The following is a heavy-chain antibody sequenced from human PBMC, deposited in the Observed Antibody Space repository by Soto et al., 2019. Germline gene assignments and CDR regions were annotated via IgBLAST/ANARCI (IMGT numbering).Heavy chain of an antibody. J-gene: IGHJ6*02. Sequence: PGGSLRLSCAASGFTVSSSYMNWVRQAPGKGLEWVSVIYSGDSTYYADSVKGRFTISRDNSKNTLYLQMYSLRAEDTAVYYCARDRWERLPGGYYYSYGMDVWGQGTTVTVSS. CDR2: IYSGDST. D-gene: IGHD2-15*01. V-gene: IGHV3-53*01. CDR3: ARDRWERLPGGYYYSYGMDV. CDR1: GFTVSSSY.